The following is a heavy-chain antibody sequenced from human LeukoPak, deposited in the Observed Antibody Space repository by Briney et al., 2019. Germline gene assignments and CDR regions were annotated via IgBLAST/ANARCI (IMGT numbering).Heavy chain of an antibody. D-gene: IGHD1-26*01. CDR2: ISTTSTTI. V-gene: IGHV3-48*01. Sequence: PARSLRLSCAASGFIFSGYSMSWVRHAPGKGLEWVSYISTTSTTIYYADSVKGRFTISRDNARNSLYLQMNSLRAEDTAIYYCARDRSRIVVAPSGYFDYWGQGTLVTVSS. J-gene: IGHJ4*02. CDR1: GFIFSGYS. CDR3: ARDRSRIVVAPSGYFDY.